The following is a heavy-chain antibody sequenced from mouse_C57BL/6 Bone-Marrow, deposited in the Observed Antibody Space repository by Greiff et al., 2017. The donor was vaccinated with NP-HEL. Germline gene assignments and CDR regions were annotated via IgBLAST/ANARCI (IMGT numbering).Heavy chain of an antibody. CDR3: ARIWGYYVGYFDY. CDR1: GFTFSDYG. D-gene: IGHD2-3*01. Sequence: EVQVVESGGGLVKPGGSLKLSCAASGFTFSDYGMHWVRQAPEKGLEWVAYISSGSSTIYYADTVKGRFTISRDNAKNTLFLQMTSLRSEDTAMYYCARIWGYYVGYFDYWGQGTTLTVSS. CDR2: ISSGSSTI. V-gene: IGHV5-17*01. J-gene: IGHJ2*01.